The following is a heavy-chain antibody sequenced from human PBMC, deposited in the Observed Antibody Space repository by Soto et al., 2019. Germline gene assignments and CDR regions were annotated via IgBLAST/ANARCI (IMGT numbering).Heavy chain of an antibody. CDR1: GRSISSGNYS. CDR2: IFSSGSA. D-gene: IGHD6-13*01. Sequence: SETLSLTCTVSGRSISSGNYSWPWIRHPPGKGLEWIGNIFSSGSAYFNPSLQSRVTISIDTSKNQFSLSVSSVTAADTAVYYCARGRRYTSSWYFFDYWALGTRVTLS. CDR3: ARGRRYTSSWYFFDY. J-gene: IGHJ4*02. V-gene: IGHV4-30-4*01.